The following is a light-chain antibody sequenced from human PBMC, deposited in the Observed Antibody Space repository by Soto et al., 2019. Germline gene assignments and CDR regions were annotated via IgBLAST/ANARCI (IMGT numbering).Light chain of an antibody. CDR1: QSVSISY. Sequence: EIVLTQSPGTLSLSPGERATLSCRASQSVSISYLAWYQQKPGQAPRLLIYGASSRATGIPDRCSGSGSGTDFTLTIRRREPEDFAVSYCQQYVSSPFTFGPGTKVDIK. CDR2: GAS. V-gene: IGKV3-20*01. CDR3: QQYVSSPFT. J-gene: IGKJ3*01.